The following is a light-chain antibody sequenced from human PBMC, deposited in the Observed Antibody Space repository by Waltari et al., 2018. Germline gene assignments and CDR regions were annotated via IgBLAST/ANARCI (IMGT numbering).Light chain of an antibody. Sequence: EVVMTQSPDTLSVSPGGRATLSCRASQSIATNLAWYQQRRGQAPRLLIFDASTRATSISGRFSGSGPGTEFTLTISSLQSDDSAVYYCQQYNRWPPITFGQGTRLEIK. CDR2: DAS. J-gene: IGKJ5*01. CDR1: QSIATN. V-gene: IGKV3-15*01. CDR3: QQYNRWPPIT.